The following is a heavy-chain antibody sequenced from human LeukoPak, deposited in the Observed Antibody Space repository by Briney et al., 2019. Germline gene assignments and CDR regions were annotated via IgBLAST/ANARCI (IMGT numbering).Heavy chain of an antibody. D-gene: IGHD3-16*02. V-gene: IGHV3-23*01. CDR1: GGSISSGGYS. CDR2: ISGSGGST. Sequence: LSLTCAVSGGSISSGGYSWSWIRQPPGKGLEWVSAISGSGGSTYYADSVKGRFTISRDNSKNTLYLQMNSLRAEDTAVYYCAKDPTHRYDYVWGSYRFFDYWGQGTLVTVSS. J-gene: IGHJ4*02. CDR3: AKDPTHRYDYVWGSYRFFDY.